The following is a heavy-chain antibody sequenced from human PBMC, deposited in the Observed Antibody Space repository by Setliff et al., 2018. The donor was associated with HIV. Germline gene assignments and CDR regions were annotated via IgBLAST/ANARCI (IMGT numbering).Heavy chain of an antibody. CDR1: GGSINSDSYY. J-gene: IGHJ4*02. CDR2: IHTSGST. V-gene: IGHV4-61*09. CDR3: ARVCPPVRYNFWSGYYPKAGYFDY. D-gene: IGHD3-3*01. Sequence: PSETLSLTCTVFGGSINSDSYYWTWIRQPAGKGLEWIGHIHTSGSTNYNPSLKSRVTISVDTSKNQFSLKLSSVTAADTAVYYCARVCPPVRYNFWSGYYPKAGYFDYWGQGALVTVSS.